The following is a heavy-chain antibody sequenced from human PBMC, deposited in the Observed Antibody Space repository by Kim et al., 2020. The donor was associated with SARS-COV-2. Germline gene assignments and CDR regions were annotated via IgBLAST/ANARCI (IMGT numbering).Heavy chain of an antibody. V-gene: IGHV4-34*01. J-gene: IGHJ5*02. Sequence: SETLSLTCAVYGGSFSGYYWSWIRQPPGKGLEWIGEINHSGSTNYNPSLKSRVTISVDTSKNQFSLKLSSVTAADTAVYYCARRVLRFLEWLRYNWFDP. D-gene: IGHD3-3*01. CDR1: GGSFSGYY. CDR2: INHSGST. CDR3: ARRVLRFLEWLRYNWFDP.